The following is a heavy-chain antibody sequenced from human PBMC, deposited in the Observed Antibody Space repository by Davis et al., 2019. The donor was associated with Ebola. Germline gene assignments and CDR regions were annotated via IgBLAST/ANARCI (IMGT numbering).Heavy chain of an antibody. CDR3: TSLIGYSSSQRGY. CDR1: GFTFSGSA. D-gene: IGHD6-6*01. J-gene: IGHJ4*02. Sequence: GESLKISCAASGFTFSGSAMHWVRQASGKGLEWVGRIRSKANSYATAYAASVKGRFTISRDDSKNTAYLQMNSLKTEDTAVYYCTSLIGYSSSQRGYWGQGTLVTVSS. V-gene: IGHV3-73*01. CDR2: IRSKANSYAT.